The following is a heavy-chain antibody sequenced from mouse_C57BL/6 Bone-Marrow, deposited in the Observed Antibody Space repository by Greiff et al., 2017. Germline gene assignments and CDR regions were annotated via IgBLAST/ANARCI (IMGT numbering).Heavy chain of an antibody. V-gene: IGHV1-47*01. CDR3: ARGGNYGGYYCYV. D-gene: IGHD2-12*01. CDR2: FHPHNDDT. CDR1: GYTFTTYP. Sequence: QVQLQQSGAELVKPGASVKMSCKASGYTFTTYPIEWMKQNHGKSLEWIGNFHPHNDDTKYNEKFKGKDTLTVEKSSSTVYFELIRLTSDDSSVYYGARGGNYGGYYCYVGGQGTTLTVSS. J-gene: IGHJ2*01.